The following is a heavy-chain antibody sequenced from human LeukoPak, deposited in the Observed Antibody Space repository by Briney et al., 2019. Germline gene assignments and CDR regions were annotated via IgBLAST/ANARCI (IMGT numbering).Heavy chain of an antibody. Sequence: PSQTLSLTCTVSGGSISSGGYYWSWIRQPPGKGLEWVGFIYHTGSTFYNPSLKSRVTMLVDESENQFSLRLTSMTAADTAMYYCARDHGSSNWFYYWGQGTLVTVSS. J-gene: IGHJ4*02. CDR1: GGSISSGGYY. D-gene: IGHD6-13*01. CDR2: IYHTGST. CDR3: ARDHGSSNWFYY. V-gene: IGHV4-30-2*01.